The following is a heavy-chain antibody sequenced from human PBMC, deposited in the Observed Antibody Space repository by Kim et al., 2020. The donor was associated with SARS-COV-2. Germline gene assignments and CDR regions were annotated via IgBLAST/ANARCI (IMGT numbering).Heavy chain of an antibody. V-gene: IGHV3-33*01. CDR3: ARDGGRIAAKYYYGSGSYPYYYYMDV. CDR1: GFTFSSYG. CDR2: IWYDGSNK. D-gene: IGHD3-10*01. Sequence: GGSLRLSCAASGFTFSSYGMHWVRQAPGKGLEWVAVIWYDGSNKYYADSVKGRFTISRDNSKNTLYLQMNSLRAEDTAVYYCARDGGRIAAKYYYGSGSYPYYYYMDVWGKGTTVTVSS. J-gene: IGHJ6*03.